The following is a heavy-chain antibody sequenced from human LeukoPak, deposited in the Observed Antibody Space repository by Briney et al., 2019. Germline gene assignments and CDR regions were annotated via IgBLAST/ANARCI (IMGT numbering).Heavy chain of an antibody. CDR3: ARQGGAVALDC. V-gene: IGHV4-59*08. CDR2: IYYSGST. CDR1: GGSISSYY. D-gene: IGHD6-19*01. Sequence: SETLPLTCTVSGGSISSYYRSWIRQPPGKGLEWIGYIYYSGSTNYNPSLKSRVTISVDTSKNQFSLKLSSVPAADTAVYYCARQGGAVALDCWGQGTLVTVSS. J-gene: IGHJ4*02.